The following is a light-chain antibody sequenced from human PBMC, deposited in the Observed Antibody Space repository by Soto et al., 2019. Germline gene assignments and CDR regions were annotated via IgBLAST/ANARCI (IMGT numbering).Light chain of an antibody. CDR3: QQYNNWLT. CDR1: DDITNY. Sequence: IQLTQSPSSLSASVGDRVTVTCRASDDITNYLAWYQQKAGKAPKLLIYGASTRATGIPARFSGSGSGTEFTLTISSLQSEDFAVYYCQQYNNWLTFGGGTKVEIK. CDR2: GAS. V-gene: IGKV1-9*01. J-gene: IGKJ4*01.